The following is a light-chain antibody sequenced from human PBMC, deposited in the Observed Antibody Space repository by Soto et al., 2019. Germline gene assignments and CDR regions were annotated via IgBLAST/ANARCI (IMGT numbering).Light chain of an antibody. CDR3: SSYTSSSTLV. Sequence: QSALTQPASVSGSPGQSITISRTATSSDVGFYNYVSWYQQQPGKAPQLIIYEVINRPSGVSNRFSGSKSGSTASLIISGLQAEDEADYYCSSYTSSSTLVFGGGTKLTVL. V-gene: IGLV2-14*01. CDR1: SSDVGFYNY. J-gene: IGLJ3*02. CDR2: EVI.